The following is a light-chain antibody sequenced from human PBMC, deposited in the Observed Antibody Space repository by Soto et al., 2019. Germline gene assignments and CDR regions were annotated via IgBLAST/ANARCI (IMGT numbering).Light chain of an antibody. V-gene: IGKV3-20*01. CDR3: QQYSSSRT. J-gene: IGKJ1*01. CDR1: QIVNKNF. CDR2: GAS. Sequence: EIVLRQSPGTLSWVLGEVARGSCMASQIVNKNFLAWYQQRPGQAPRLLIYGASIRATDIPDRFSGSGSGTDFTLTISRLETDDFAVYYCQQYSSSRTFGPGTKVDIK.